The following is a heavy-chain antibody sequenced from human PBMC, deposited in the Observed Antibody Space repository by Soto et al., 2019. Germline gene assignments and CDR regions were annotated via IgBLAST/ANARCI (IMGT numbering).Heavy chain of an antibody. V-gene: IGHV3-9*01. CDR2: ISWNSGSI. CDR1: GCPFDDYA. J-gene: IGHJ6*03. D-gene: IGHD4-17*01. CDR3: ASTSTPPTDTYYYYYMDV. Sequence: PGGSLRLSCAASGCPFDDYAMHWVRQAPGKGLEWVSGISWNSGSIGYADSVKGRFTISRDNAKNSLYLQMNSLRAEDTALYYCASTSTPPTDTYYYYYMDVWGKGTTVTVSS.